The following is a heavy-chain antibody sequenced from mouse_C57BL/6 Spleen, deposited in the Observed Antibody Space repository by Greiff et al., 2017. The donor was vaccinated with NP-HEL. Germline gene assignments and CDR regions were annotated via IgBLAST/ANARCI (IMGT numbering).Heavy chain of an antibody. CDR2: IYPGDGDT. CDR3: ARSSSGYEGFAY. CDR1: GYAFSSSW. Sequence: QVQLQQSGPELVKPGASVKISCKASGYAFSSSWMNWVKQRPGKGLEWIGRIYPGDGDTNYNGKFKGKATLTADKSSSTAYMQLSSLTSEDSAVYFCARSSSGYEGFAYWGQGTLVTVSA. D-gene: IGHD3-2*02. J-gene: IGHJ3*01. V-gene: IGHV1-82*01.